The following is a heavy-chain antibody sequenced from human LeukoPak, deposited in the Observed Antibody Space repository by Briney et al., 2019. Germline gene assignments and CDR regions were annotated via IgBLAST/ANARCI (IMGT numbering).Heavy chain of an antibody. D-gene: IGHD2-8*02. Sequence: PGGSLRLSCAASGFTFSNYGMHWVRQAPGKGLEWVTVVSDDGNYKYYADSAKGRFTISRDNSKNTLDLQMNSLRPEDTAVYYCAKSGSRYCTGGNCYFDYWGQGTLVTVSS. V-gene: IGHV3-30*18. CDR1: GFTFSNYG. CDR2: VSDDGNYK. CDR3: AKSGSRYCTGGNCYFDY. J-gene: IGHJ4*02.